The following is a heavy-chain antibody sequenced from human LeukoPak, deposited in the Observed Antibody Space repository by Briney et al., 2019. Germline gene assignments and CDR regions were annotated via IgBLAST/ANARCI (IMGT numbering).Heavy chain of an antibody. Sequence: PSETLSLTCTVSGGSISSSSYYWGWIRQPPGKGLEWIGSIYYSGSTYYNPSLKSRVTISVDTSKNQFSLKLSSVTAADTAVYYCARGSITMVRGVSFDPWGQGTLVTVSS. CDR2: IYYSGST. J-gene: IGHJ5*02. D-gene: IGHD3-10*01. CDR3: ARGSITMVRGVSFDP. V-gene: IGHV4-39*07. CDR1: GGSISSSSYY.